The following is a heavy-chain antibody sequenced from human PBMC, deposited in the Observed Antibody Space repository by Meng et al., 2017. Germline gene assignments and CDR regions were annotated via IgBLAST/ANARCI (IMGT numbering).Heavy chain of an antibody. CDR3: ARRGIAARPFYY. Sequence: QVQLQQGGAGLLKPSETLSLTCAGYGGSFSGYYWSWIRQPPGKGLEWIGEINHSGSTNYNPSLKSRVTISVDTPKNQFSLKLSSVTAAYTAVYYCARRGIAARPFYYWGQGTLVTVSS. CDR1: GGSFSGYY. V-gene: IGHV4-34*01. CDR2: INHSGST. D-gene: IGHD6-6*01. J-gene: IGHJ4*02.